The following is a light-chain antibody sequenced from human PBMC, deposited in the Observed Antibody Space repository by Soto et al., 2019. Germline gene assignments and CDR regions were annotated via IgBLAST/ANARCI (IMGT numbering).Light chain of an antibody. CDR2: DAS. CDR3: HRYGSSPT. Sequence: EIVLTQSPATLSLSPGQRATLSCGASQSVRSSYLAWYQQKPGLAPRLLIYDASSRAAGIPDRFSGSGSGTDFTLTISRLEPEDFAVYFCHRYGSSPTFGQGTKVDIK. J-gene: IGKJ2*01. CDR1: QSVRSSY. V-gene: IGKV3D-20*01.